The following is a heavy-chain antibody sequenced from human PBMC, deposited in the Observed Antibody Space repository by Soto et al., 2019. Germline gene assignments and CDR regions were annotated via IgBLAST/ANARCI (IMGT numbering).Heavy chain of an antibody. CDR2: INHSGST. V-gene: IGHV4-34*01. CDR1: GGSFSGYY. D-gene: IGHD2-15*01. Sequence: SETLSLTCAVYGGSFSGYYWSWIRQPPGKGLEWIGEINHSGSTNYNPSLKSRVTISVDTSKNQFSLKLSSVTAADTAVYYCARDSYCSGGSCYFYYYYGMDVWGQGTTVTVPS. CDR3: ARDSYCSGGSCYFYYYYGMDV. J-gene: IGHJ6*02.